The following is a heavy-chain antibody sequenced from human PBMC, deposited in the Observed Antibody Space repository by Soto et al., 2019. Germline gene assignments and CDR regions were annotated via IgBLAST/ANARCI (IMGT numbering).Heavy chain of an antibody. CDR2: IYQSGST. D-gene: IGHD3-9*01. V-gene: IGHV4-30-2*01. Sequence: QLQLQESGSGLVKPSDTLSLTCAVSGVSISSDGYSWSWIRQPPGKGLEWIGFIYQSGSTYYNPSLKSRGTMSVDRSKNQFSLKLTSVTAADTAVYYCARAYYDFLTSYHYGMDVWGQGTTVTVSS. CDR3: ARAYYDFLTSYHYGMDV. J-gene: IGHJ6*02. CDR1: GVSISSDGYS.